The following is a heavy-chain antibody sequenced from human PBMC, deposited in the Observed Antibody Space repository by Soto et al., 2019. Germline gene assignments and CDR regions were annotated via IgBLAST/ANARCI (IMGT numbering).Heavy chain of an antibody. V-gene: IGHV3-7*01. J-gene: IGHJ4*02. CDR2: IKQDGSQE. D-gene: IGHD1-1*01. CDR3: AGSSGRLPDDIIFDS. Sequence: EVRLVESGGGLAQAGESLRLSCAASGFTFSSSWMNWVRQAPGKGLEWVANIKQDGSQEKYVDSVKGRFTISRDNAKNSLYLQMNSLRVEDTTIYYCAGSSGRLPDDIIFDSWGRGTLVTVSS. CDR1: GFTFSSSW.